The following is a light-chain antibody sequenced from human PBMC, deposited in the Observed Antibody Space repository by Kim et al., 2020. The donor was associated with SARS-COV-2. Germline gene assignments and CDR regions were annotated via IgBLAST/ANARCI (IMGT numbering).Light chain of an antibody. CDR1: SSDVGGYNY. Sequence: GQTIAISCPGTSSDVGGYNYVSWYQQHPGQAPKLMIYDVTKRPSGISTRFSGSKSGNTASLTISGLQDEDEADYYCSSYATSSALVFGGGTQLTVL. J-gene: IGLJ2*01. CDR2: DVT. V-gene: IGLV2-14*04. CDR3: SSYATSSALV.